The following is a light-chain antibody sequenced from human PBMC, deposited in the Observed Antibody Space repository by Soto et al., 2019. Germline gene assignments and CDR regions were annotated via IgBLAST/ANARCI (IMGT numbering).Light chain of an antibody. CDR2: DVS. V-gene: IGLV2-14*01. Sequence: QSALTQPASVSGSPGQSITISCTGTSSDVGGYNYVSWYQQHPGKAPKLMIYDVSNRPSGVSNRFSGSNSGNTASLTISGLPAEDEADYYCSSYTSSSTPYVFGTGTKLTVL. J-gene: IGLJ1*01. CDR1: SSDVGGYNY. CDR3: SSYTSSSTPYV.